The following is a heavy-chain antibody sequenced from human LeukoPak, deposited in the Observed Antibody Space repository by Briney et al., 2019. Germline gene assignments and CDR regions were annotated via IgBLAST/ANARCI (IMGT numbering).Heavy chain of an antibody. Sequence: HPGGSLRLSCAASGFTFSRYAMHWVRQAPGKGLEWVAVISSDRSNKYYADSVKGRFTISRDNAKNSLYLQMNSLRAEDTALYYCAKDSIKYSSSWYNDNWFDPWGQGTLVTVSS. J-gene: IGHJ5*02. CDR2: ISSDRSNK. V-gene: IGHV3-30*04. D-gene: IGHD6-13*01. CDR1: GFTFSRYA. CDR3: AKDSIKYSSSWYNDNWFDP.